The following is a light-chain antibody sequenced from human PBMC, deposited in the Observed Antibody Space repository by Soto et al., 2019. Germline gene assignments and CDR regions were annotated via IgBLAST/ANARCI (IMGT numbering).Light chain of an antibody. CDR2: EVT. J-gene: IGLJ1*01. V-gene: IGLV2-14*01. CDR3: SSYTNINTRACV. CDR1: SGDIGSYNH. Sequence: QSALAQPASVSGSPGQSITISCTGTSGDIGSYNHVSWYQQHPGKAPKLIIYEVTDRPSGVSNRFSGSKPGNTASLTISGLQAEDEAEYYCSSYTNINTRACVFGTGTKVTVL.